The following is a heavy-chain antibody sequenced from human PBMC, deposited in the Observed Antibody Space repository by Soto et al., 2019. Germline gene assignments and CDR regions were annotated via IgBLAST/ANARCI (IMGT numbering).Heavy chain of an antibody. J-gene: IGHJ4*02. D-gene: IGHD3-10*01. V-gene: IGHV1-8*01. Sequence: QVQLVQSGAEVRTPGASVKVSCKASGYTFTSYDINWVRQATGQGPEWMGWMNPDSGNTGYVQKFQGRVTMTRNTAISTAYMELSRLRCEDTAVYYCARSVGGSNVNFDYWGQGTLGTVSS. CDR1: GYTFTSYD. CDR2: MNPDSGNT. CDR3: ARSVGGSNVNFDY.